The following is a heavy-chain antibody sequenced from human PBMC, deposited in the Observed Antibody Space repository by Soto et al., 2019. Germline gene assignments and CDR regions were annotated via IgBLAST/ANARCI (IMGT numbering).Heavy chain of an antibody. D-gene: IGHD2-21*01. CDR2: INPDNGNT. CDR3: ARGIATGQLDP. V-gene: IGHV1-3*01. Sequence: ASVKVSCKASGYTFTRYTMNWVRQAPGQRLEWMGWINPDNGNTKSSQKFQDRVSITRDTSASTAYMDLSSLRSEDTAVYYCARGIATGQLDPWGQGTLVTVSS. J-gene: IGHJ5*02. CDR1: GYTFTRYT.